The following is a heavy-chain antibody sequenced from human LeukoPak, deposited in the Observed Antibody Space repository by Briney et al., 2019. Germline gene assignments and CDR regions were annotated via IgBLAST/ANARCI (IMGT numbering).Heavy chain of an antibody. CDR2: IYYSGST. CDR1: GGSFSGYY. CDR3: ARAGDGGTTPYPYYFDY. D-gene: IGHD4-23*01. J-gene: IGHJ4*02. V-gene: IGHV4-59*01. Sequence: MPSETLSLTCAVYGGSFSGYYWSWIRQPPGKGLEWIGYIYYSGSTNYNPSLKSRVTISVDTSKNQFSLKLSSVTAADTAVYYCARAGDGGTTPYPYYFDYWGQGTLVTVSS.